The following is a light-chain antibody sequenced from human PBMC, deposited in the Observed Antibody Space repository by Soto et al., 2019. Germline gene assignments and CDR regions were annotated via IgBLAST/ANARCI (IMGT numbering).Light chain of an antibody. CDR2: DVS. CDR3: SSFTSSTTYV. Sequence: QSVLTQPASVSGSPGQSITISCTGTSSDVGGYNYVSWYQQNPGKAPKLIIYDVSNRPSGVSNRFSGSKSGNTASLTISGLQAEDEADYYLSSFTSSTTYVFGTGTKLTVL. CDR1: SSDVGGYNY. J-gene: IGLJ1*01. V-gene: IGLV2-14*03.